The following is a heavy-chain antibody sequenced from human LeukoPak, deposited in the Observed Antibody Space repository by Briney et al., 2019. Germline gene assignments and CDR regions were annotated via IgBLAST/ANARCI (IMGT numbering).Heavy chain of an antibody. J-gene: IGHJ4*02. Sequence: SETLSLTCAVYGGSFSGYYWSWIRQPPGKGLEWIGEINHSGSTNYNPSLKSRVTISVDTSKNQFSLKLSSVTAADTAVYYCARSLLRYFDWLGYWGQGTLVTVSS. D-gene: IGHD3-9*01. CDR1: GGSFSGYY. CDR3: ARSLLRYFDWLGY. V-gene: IGHV4-34*01. CDR2: INHSGST.